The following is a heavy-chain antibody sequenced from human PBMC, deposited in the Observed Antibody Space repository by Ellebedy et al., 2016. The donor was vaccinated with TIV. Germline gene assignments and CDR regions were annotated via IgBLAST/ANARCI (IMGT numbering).Heavy chain of an antibody. Sequence: GGSLRLSXAASGFTFSRYAIHWVRQAPGKGLNWVAVISSDGSNKYFADSVKGRFTISRDNSKNTLYLQMSSLRPEDTAVYYCARVRGYYGSGSYHPLDYWGQGTLVTVSS. CDR3: ARVRGYYGSGSYHPLDY. D-gene: IGHD3-10*01. V-gene: IGHV3-30*04. CDR2: ISSDGSNK. J-gene: IGHJ4*02. CDR1: GFTFSRYA.